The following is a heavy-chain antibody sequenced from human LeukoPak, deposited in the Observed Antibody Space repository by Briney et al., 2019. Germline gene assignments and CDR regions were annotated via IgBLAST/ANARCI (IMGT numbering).Heavy chain of an antibody. CDR3: TTETEAYDS. CDR1: GFTFTDAW. V-gene: IGHV3-15*01. J-gene: IGHJ4*02. CDR2: IKSNTDGGTT. Sequence: PGGSLRLSCSASGFTFTDAWMSWVRLVPGKGLEWVGRIKSNTDGGTTDYAAPVKGRFTISRDDSKDTLYLQMTSLKTEDTALYFCTTETEAYDSWGQETLVTVSS. D-gene: IGHD3-16*01.